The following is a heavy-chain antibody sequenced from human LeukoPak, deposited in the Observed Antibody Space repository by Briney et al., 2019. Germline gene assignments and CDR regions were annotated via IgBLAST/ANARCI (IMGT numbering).Heavy chain of an antibody. J-gene: IGHJ6*03. D-gene: IGHD3-10*01. CDR3: ARGVLIGGYYYYYYMDV. CDR1: GGSISRSNW. CDR2: IYDNGST. V-gene: IGHV4-4*02. Sequence: SETLSLTCAVSGGSISRSNWWSWVRQSPGKGLEWIGEIYDNGSTNYNPSLKSRVTISVDKSKNQFSLKLSSVTAADTAVYYCARGVLIGGYYYYYYMDVWGKGTTVTVSS.